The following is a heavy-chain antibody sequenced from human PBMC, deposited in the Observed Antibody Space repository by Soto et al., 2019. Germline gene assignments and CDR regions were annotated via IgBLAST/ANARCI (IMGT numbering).Heavy chain of an antibody. J-gene: IGHJ4*02. CDR3: AKGGFGRFGERPL. CDR1: GFTFSSYG. Sequence: GGSLRLSCAASGFTFSSYGMHWVRQAPGKGLEWVAVISYDGSNKYYADSVKGRFTISRDNSKNTLYLQMNSLRAEDTAVYYCAKGGFGRFGERPLWGQGTLVTVSS. V-gene: IGHV3-30*18. D-gene: IGHD3-10*01. CDR2: ISYDGSNK.